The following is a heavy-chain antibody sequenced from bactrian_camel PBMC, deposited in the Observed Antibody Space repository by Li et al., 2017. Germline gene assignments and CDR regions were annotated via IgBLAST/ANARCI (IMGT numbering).Heavy chain of an antibody. D-gene: IGHD6*01. CDR1: GFTFSSFA. J-gene: IGHJ4*01. Sequence: VQLVESGGGLVQPGGSLRLSCAASGFTFSSFAMSWVRQAPGKGLEWVSAINSGGGSTYYVDSVKGRFTGSRDNAKNTVYLQMYSLEPDDTAVYYCARDSVVAGSDNYWGQGTQVTVSS. CDR2: INSGGGST. V-gene: IGHV3S40*01. CDR3: ARDSVVAGSDNY.